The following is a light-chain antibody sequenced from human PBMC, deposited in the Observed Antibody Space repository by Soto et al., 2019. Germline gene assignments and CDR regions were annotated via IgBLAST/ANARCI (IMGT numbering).Light chain of an antibody. CDR1: QGISSY. V-gene: IGKV1-9*01. CDR2: AAS. J-gene: IGKJ4*01. CDR3: QQVNSHPRT. Sequence: DIQLTQSPSFLAASVGDRVTMTFRASQGISSYLAWYQQKPGKAPKLLIYAASTLQSGVPSRFSGSGSGTEFTLTISSLQPEDFATYYCQQVNSHPRTFGGGTKVEIK.